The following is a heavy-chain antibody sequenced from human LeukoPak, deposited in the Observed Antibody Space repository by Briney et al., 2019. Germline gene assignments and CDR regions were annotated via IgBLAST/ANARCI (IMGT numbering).Heavy chain of an antibody. Sequence: SETLSLTCTVSGGSISSSSYYWGWIRQPPGKGLEWIGSIYYSGSTYYNPSLKSRVTISVDTSKNQFSLKLSSVTAADTAVYYCAREPDETLGYCSGGSCYDWFDPWGQGTLVTVSS. CDR2: IYYSGST. CDR3: AREPDETLGYCSGGSCYDWFDP. D-gene: IGHD2-15*01. V-gene: IGHV4-39*07. CDR1: GGSISSSSYY. J-gene: IGHJ5*02.